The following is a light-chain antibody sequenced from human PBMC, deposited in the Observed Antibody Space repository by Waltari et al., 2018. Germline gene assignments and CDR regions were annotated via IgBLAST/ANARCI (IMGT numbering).Light chain of an antibody. CDR1: SSNIGNNY. CDR2: ANC. V-gene: IGLV1-51*02. J-gene: IGLJ7*01. CDR3: GTWDSSLSGAV. Sequence: QSGLTQPPSLSAAPGQKVTISCSGTSSNIGNNYVAWYQQIPGTVPKLLVYANCKRPSGFPDRFSGSRSGTSATLVITGLLTGDEADYYCGTWDSSLSGAVFGGGTHLTVL.